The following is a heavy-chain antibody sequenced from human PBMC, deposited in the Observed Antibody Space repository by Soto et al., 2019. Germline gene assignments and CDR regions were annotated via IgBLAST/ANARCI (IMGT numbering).Heavy chain of an antibody. CDR1: GGTFSSYT. Sequence: QVQLVQSGAEVKKPGSSVKVSCKVSGGTFSSYTISWVRQAPGQGLEWMGRIIPVLDIEKYAQKFQGRVTITADKSTSTAYMELVSLRSEDTAVYYCAGLTETGTTAYDDWGQGTLVNVSS. CDR3: AGLTETGTTAYDD. D-gene: IGHD1-7*01. CDR2: IIPVLDIE. J-gene: IGHJ4*02. V-gene: IGHV1-69*02.